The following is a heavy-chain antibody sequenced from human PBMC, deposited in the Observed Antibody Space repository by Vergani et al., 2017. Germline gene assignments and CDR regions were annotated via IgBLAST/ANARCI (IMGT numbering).Heavy chain of an antibody. J-gene: IGHJ6*02. V-gene: IGHV1-46*01. D-gene: IGHD3-16*01. CDR2: INPSGGST. CDR3: ARHGLGELTGNYYGMDV. CDR1: GYTFTSYY. Sequence: QVQLVQSGAEVKKPGASVKVSCKASGYTFTSYYMHWVRQAPGQGLEWMGIINPSGGSTSYAQKFQGRVTMTRDTSTSTAYMELSSLRSEDTAVYYCARHGLGELTGNYYGMDVWGQGTTVTVSS.